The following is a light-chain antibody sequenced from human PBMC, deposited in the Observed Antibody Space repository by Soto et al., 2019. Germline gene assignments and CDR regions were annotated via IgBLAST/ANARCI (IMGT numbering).Light chain of an antibody. CDR1: QSVSGN. CDR2: GAS. Sequence: EIVLTQSPGTLSLSPGERATLSCRASQSVSGNLAWYQQKPGQAPRLLIYGASTRATGIPARFSGSGSGTEFTLTISSLQSEDFAVYYCQQYNNWPWTFGQGTKVDIK. V-gene: IGKV3-15*01. CDR3: QQYNNWPWT. J-gene: IGKJ1*01.